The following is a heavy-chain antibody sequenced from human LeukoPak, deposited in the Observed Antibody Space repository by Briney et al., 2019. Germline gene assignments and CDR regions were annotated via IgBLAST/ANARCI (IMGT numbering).Heavy chain of an antibody. CDR3: ARLRIAAAFAYYYGMDV. V-gene: IGHV4-34*01. CDR2: INHSGST. Sequence: PSETLSLTCAVYGGSFSGYYWSWIRQPPGKGLEWIGEINHSGSTNYNPSLKSRVTISVDASKNQFSLKLSSVTAADTAVYYCARLRIAAAFAYYYGMDVWGQGTTVTVSS. CDR1: GGSFSGYY. D-gene: IGHD6-13*01. J-gene: IGHJ6*02.